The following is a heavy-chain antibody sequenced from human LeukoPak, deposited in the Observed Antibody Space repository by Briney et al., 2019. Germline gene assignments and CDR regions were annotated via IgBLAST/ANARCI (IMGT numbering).Heavy chain of an antibody. CDR3: ARDGVGASHDY. CDR2: ISRDGTTT. D-gene: IGHD1-26*01. Sequence: GGSLRLSCAASGFTLSTYWMHWVRQTPGKGLGWVSRISRDGTTTTYADSVKGRFTISRDNAKNTLYLEMDSLRAEDTAVYFCARDGVGASHDYWGQGTLVTVSS. V-gene: IGHV3-74*01. CDR1: GFTLSTYW. J-gene: IGHJ4*02.